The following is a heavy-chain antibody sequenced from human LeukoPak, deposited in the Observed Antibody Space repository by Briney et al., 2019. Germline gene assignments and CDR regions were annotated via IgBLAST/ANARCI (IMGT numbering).Heavy chain of an antibody. J-gene: IGHJ3*02. V-gene: IGHV1-69*05. CDR2: IIAIFGTA. Sequence: AASVKLSCKASGGTFSSYAMSWVRQAPGQGLEWMGGIIAIFGTANYAQKFQGRVTITTDESTSTAYMELSSLRSEDTAVYYCARVTGTSPLDAFDIWGQGTMVTVSS. CDR3: ARVTGTSPLDAFDI. D-gene: IGHD1-7*01. CDR1: GGTFSSYA.